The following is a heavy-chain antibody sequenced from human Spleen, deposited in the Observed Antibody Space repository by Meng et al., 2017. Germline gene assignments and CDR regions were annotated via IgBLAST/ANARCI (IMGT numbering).Heavy chain of an antibody. D-gene: IGHD4-11*01. V-gene: IGHV4-4*02. Sequence: VQQEGSGPGLVGPSGTLPLTCAVSGGSISGDHWWSWVRQSPGKGLEWIGEIYHDGSARYNPSLKSRVTISVDRAKNQFSLTLTSVTAADSAVYYCARGPTTMAHDFDYWGQGTLVTVSS. J-gene: IGHJ4*02. CDR1: GGSISGDHW. CDR3: ARGPTTMAHDFDY. CDR2: IYHDGSA.